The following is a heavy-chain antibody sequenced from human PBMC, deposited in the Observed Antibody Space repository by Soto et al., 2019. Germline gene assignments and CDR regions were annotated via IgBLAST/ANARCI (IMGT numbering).Heavy chain of an antibody. CDR1: GFSFSTYP. J-gene: IGHJ6*02. CDR2: ISYDGSNK. V-gene: IGHV3-30-3*01. CDR3: ARDKVELRREYYFGMDV. D-gene: IGHD1-7*01. Sequence: GSLRLSCAASGFSFSTYPMHWVRQAPGKGLEWVALISYDGSNKYYPDSVKGRFTISRDNSRDTMYLQMNSLRAEDTAVYCCARDKVELRREYYFGMDVWGQGTTVTVSS.